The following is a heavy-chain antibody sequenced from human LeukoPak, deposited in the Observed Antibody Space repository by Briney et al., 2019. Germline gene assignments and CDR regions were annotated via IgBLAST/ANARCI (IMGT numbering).Heavy chain of an antibody. V-gene: IGHV4-59*08. CDR1: GGSITGYY. D-gene: IGHD1-26*01. CDR2: IYYSGST. J-gene: IGHJ6*02. Sequence: SETLSLTCTVSGGSITGYYWSWIRQPPGKGLEWIGYIYYSGSTKYNPSLKSRVTISVDTSKNQFSLKLSSVTAADTAVYFCARLRGGSYAPDAYFYYGMDVWGQGTTVIVSS. CDR3: ARLRGGSYAPDAYFYYGMDV.